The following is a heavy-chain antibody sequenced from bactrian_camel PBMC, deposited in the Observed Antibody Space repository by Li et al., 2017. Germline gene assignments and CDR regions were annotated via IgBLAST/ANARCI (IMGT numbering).Heavy chain of an antibody. J-gene: IGHJ4*01. Sequence: VQLVESGGGLVRPGESLSVSCAASGFTFSRYGMSWVRQAPGKGLEWVSSMNSGGDSTYYAESVKGRFTISLNNAKNTLYLQMNSLKPEDTAMYYCAATIVVVDIRRDLDESDFGYWGRQGTQVTVS. CDR1: GFTFSRYG. D-gene: IGHD1*01. V-gene: IGHV3S40*01. CDR2: MNSGGDST.